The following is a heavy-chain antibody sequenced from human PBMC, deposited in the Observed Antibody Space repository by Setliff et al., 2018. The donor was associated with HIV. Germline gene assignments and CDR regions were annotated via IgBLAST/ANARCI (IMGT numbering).Heavy chain of an antibody. CDR1: GFSVSFSF. CDR3: ARGASGEYYLDY. Sequence: PGGSLRLSCAASGFSVSFSFMSWVRQAPGKGLEWVSIIYSGGTTYYADSVKGRFTISRDSSKNTLYLQMNSLRPDDTAVYYCARGASGEYYLDYWGQGTPVTVSS. V-gene: IGHV3-53*01. CDR2: IYSGGTT. D-gene: IGHD3-10*01. J-gene: IGHJ4*02.